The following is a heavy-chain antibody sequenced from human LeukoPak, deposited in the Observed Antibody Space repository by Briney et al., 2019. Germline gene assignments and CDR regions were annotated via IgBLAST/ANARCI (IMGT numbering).Heavy chain of an antibody. CDR1: GGTFSSYA. CDR2: IIPIFGTA. D-gene: IGHD1-26*01. J-gene: IGHJ4*02. CDR3: ARSLSGSYDY. V-gene: IGHV1-69*13. Sequence: ASVTVSCTASGGTFSSYAISWVRQAPGQGLEWMGGIIPIFGTANYAQKFQGRVTITADESTSTAYMELSSLRSEDTAVYYCARSLSGSYDYWGQGTLVTVSS.